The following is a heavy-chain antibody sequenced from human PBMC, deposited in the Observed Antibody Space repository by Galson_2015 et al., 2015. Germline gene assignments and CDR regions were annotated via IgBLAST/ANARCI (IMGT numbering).Heavy chain of an antibody. D-gene: IGHD3-10*01. CDR1: GYTFTSYG. CDR3: ARVPEAPNLWFGELLWYYYGMDV. Sequence: SVKVSCKASGYTFTSYGISWVRQAPGQGLEWMGWISAYNGNTNYAQKLQGRVTMTTDTSTSTAYMELRSLRSDDTAVYYCARVPEAPNLWFGELLWYYYGMDVWGQGTTVTVSS. J-gene: IGHJ6*02. V-gene: IGHV1-18*01. CDR2: ISAYNGNT.